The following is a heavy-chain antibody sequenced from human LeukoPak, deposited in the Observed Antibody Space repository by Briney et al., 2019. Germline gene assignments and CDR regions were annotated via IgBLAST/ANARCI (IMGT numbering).Heavy chain of an antibody. CDR1: GLTFSYAW. J-gene: IGHJ4*03. D-gene: IGHD3-3*01. Sequence: GGSLTLSCSGSGLTFSYAWMNWVRQAPGKGLEWLGRIRSKTDGGTIDLAAPVKGRFIISRDDSENSLFLQMNSLKTEDTAIYYCTTERSGSFDYWGQGTLVTVSS. CDR2: IRSKTDGGTI. V-gene: IGHV3-15*01. CDR3: TTERSGSFDY.